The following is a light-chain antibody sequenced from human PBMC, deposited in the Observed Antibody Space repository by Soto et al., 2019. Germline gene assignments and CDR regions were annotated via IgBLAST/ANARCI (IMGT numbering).Light chain of an antibody. V-gene: IGLV1-44*01. CDR3: AAWDDSLNGSYV. Sequence: QSVLIQPPSTSGTPGQRVTISCSGGRSNIGSNTVTWYQQLPGTAPKLLIYSNNQRPSGVPDRFSGSKSGTSASLAISGLQSEDEADYYCAAWDDSLNGSYVFGTGTKVTVL. J-gene: IGLJ1*01. CDR1: RSNIGSNT. CDR2: SNN.